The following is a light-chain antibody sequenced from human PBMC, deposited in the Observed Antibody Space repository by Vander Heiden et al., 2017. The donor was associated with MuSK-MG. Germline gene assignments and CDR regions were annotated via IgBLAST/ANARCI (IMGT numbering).Light chain of an antibody. Sequence: AIQMTQAPSSLSASVGDRVTITCRPSLGIRNDLGWYQQKPGKAPKLLIYSASNLQSGVPSRFSGSGSGTDFTLTISSLQPEDFATYYCQQDYNYPFTFGPGTRVDIK. V-gene: IGKV1-6*01. CDR1: LGIRND. CDR3: QQDYNYPFT. J-gene: IGKJ3*01. CDR2: SAS.